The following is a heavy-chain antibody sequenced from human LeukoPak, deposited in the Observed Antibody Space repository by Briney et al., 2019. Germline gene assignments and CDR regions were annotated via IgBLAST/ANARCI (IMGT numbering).Heavy chain of an antibody. CDR3: ARDLLGYSSGWYQRYFDL. D-gene: IGHD6-19*01. Sequence: PSETLSLTCTVSGGSISYSSYYWGWIRQPPGKGLEWIGSIYYSGSTYYNPSLKSRVTISVDTSKNQFSLKLSSVTAADTAVYYCARDLLGYSSGWYQRYFDLWGRGTLVTVSS. CDR1: GGSISYSSYY. V-gene: IGHV4-39*02. J-gene: IGHJ2*01. CDR2: IYYSGST.